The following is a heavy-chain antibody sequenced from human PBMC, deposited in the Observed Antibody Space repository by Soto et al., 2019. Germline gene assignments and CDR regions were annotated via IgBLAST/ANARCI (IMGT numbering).Heavy chain of an antibody. CDR1: GFSLSTSGVG. D-gene: IGHD3-10*02. CDR2: IFWDDDK. J-gene: IGHJ4*02. V-gene: IGHV2-5*02. Sequence: QITLKESGPTLVKPTQTLTLTCTFSGFSLSTSGVGVGWIRQTPGKALEWLALIFWDDDKRYSPSLKNRLTITKDTSKDQVVLTMTNMDPVDTATYYCVHSGHRDGFRAMVGGSLDYWGQGTLVTVSS. CDR3: VHSGHRDGFRAMVGGSLDY.